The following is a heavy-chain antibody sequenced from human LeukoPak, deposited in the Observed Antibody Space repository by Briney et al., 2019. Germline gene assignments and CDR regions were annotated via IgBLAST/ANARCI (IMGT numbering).Heavy chain of an antibody. J-gene: IGHJ6*03. D-gene: IGHD6-13*01. CDR3: ARGYSSSWPHLYYYYYYMDV. Sequence: SETLSLTCTVSGYSISSGYYWGWIRPPPGKGLEWIGSIYHSGSTNYNPSLKSRVTISVDTSKNQFSLKLSSVTAADTAVYYCARGYSSSWPHLYYYYYYMDVWGKGTTVTISS. CDR1: GYSISSGYY. CDR2: IYHSGST. V-gene: IGHV4-38-2*02.